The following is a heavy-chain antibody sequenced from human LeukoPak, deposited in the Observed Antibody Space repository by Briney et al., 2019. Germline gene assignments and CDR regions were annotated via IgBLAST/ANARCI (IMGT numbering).Heavy chain of an antibody. Sequence: ASVKVSCKTSGYSFTGHYIHWVRQAPGQGLEWMGWINPNSGATNYAQKFQGRVTMTRDTSISTAYMDLSRLISDDTAVYFCARASYCSGGSCYSDYWGQGTLVTVSS. CDR1: GYSFTGHY. D-gene: IGHD2-15*01. CDR3: ARASYCSGGSCYSDY. J-gene: IGHJ4*02. V-gene: IGHV1-2*02. CDR2: INPNSGAT.